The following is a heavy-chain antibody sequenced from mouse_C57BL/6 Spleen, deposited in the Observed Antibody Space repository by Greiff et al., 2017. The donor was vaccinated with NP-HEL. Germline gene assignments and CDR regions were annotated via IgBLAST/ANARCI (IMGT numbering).Heavy chain of an antibody. CDR2: ISSGGSYT. V-gene: IGHV5-6*02. D-gene: IGHD1-1*01. CDR3: ARLITTVVAEDYYFDY. CDR1: GFTFSSYG. Sequence: DVKLVESGGDLVKPGGSLKLSCAASGFTFSSYGLSWVRQTPDKRLEWVATISSGGSYTSYPDSVKGRLTISRDNAKNTLYLQMSSLKSEDTAMYYCARLITTVVAEDYYFDYWGQGTTLTVSS. J-gene: IGHJ2*01.